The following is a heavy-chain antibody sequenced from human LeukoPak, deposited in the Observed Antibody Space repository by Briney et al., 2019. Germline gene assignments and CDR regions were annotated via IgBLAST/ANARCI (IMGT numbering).Heavy chain of an antibody. Sequence: SETLSLTCTVSGGSISSYYWSWIRQPPGKGLEWIGYIYYSGSTNYNPSLKSRVTISVDTSKNQFSLKLSSVTAADTAVYYCARHPPMVRGVLFDCWGQGTLVTVSS. V-gene: IGHV4-59*08. J-gene: IGHJ4*02. D-gene: IGHD3-10*01. CDR3: ARHPPMVRGVLFDC. CDR2: IYYSGST. CDR1: GGSISSYY.